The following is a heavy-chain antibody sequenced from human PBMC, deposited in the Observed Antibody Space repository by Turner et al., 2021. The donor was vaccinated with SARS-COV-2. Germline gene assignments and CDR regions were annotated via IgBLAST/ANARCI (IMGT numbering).Heavy chain of an antibody. D-gene: IGHD3-22*01. CDR3: ARRLVVQGTDDYSYYYGMDV. V-gene: IGHV4-39*01. Sequence: QLQLQESGPGLVKPSEPLSLTCSVSGGPISSGSYYWGWIRQPPGKGLEWFGNIYYSGSTYYNPSLKSRVTISVDTSKNQFSLKLSSVTATDTAVYYCARRLVVQGTDDYSYYYGMDVWGQGTTVTVSS. J-gene: IGHJ6*02. CDR2: IYYSGST. CDR1: GGPISSGSYY.